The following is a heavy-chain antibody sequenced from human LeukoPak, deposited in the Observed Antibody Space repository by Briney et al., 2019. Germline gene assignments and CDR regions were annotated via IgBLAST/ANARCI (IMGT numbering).Heavy chain of an antibody. CDR1: SGSISSHY. CDR3: ARGLPQSGVDY. CDR2: IYYTGST. V-gene: IGHV4-59*11. Sequence: SETLSLTCTVSSGSISSHYWTWIRLPPGKGLEWIGHIYYTGSTNYNPSLTSRVTVSLDTSKNQFSLKPRHVTTADTAVYYRARGLPQSGVDYWGQGTLVTVSS. D-gene: IGHD3-10*01. J-gene: IGHJ4*02.